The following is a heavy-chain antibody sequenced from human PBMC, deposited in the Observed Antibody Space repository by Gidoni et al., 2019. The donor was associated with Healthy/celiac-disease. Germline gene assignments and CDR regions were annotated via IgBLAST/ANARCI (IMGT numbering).Heavy chain of an antibody. CDR2: IYPGDSDT. V-gene: IGHV5-51*03. D-gene: IGHD2-21*02. CDR1: GYSFTSNW. J-gene: IGHJ4*02. Sequence: EVQLVQSGAEVKKPGESLKISCKGSGYSFTSNWIGWVRQMPGKGLEWMGIIYPGDSDTRYSPSFQGQVTISADKSISTAHLQWSSLKASDTAMYYCARSLKAYCGGDCYSDYFDYWGQGTLVTVSS. CDR3: ARSLKAYCGGDCYSDYFDY.